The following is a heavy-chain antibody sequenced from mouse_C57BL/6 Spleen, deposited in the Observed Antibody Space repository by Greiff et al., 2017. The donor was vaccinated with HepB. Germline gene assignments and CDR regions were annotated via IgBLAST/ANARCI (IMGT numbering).Heavy chain of an antibody. CDR1: GYSITSGYY. J-gene: IGHJ4*01. Sequence: EVKLQQSGPGLVKPSQSLSLTCSVTGYSITSGYYWNWIRQFPGNKLEWMGYISYDGSNNYNPSLKNRISITRDTSKNQFFLKLNSVTTEDTATYYCAREGDYYGSRDAMDYWGQGTSVTVSS. CDR3: AREGDYYGSRDAMDY. V-gene: IGHV3-6*01. CDR2: ISYDGSN. D-gene: IGHD1-1*01.